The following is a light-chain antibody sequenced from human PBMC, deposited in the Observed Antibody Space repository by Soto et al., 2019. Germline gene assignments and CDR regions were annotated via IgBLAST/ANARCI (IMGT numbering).Light chain of an antibody. V-gene: IGKV1-39*01. J-gene: IGKJ2*01. CDR1: QSISNY. CDR3: QQTYSTPYT. Sequence: DIQMTQSPSSLSASIGDRVTITCRASQSISNYVNWYQHKPGTAPELLIYAATTLQSGVASRFSGSRSGTDFTLTISSLQPEDFAAYYCQQTYSTPYTFGQGTTLEIK. CDR2: AAT.